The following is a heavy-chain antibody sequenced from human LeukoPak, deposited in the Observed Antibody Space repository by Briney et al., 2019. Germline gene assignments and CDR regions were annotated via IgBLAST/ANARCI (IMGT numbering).Heavy chain of an antibody. CDR2: IIPIFGTA. CDR3: AVGGGYSYGYIDY. V-gene: IGHV1-69*01. CDR1: GGTFSSYA. D-gene: IGHD5-18*01. J-gene: IGHJ4*02. Sequence: ASVKVSCKASGGTFSSYAISWVRQAPGQGPEWMGGIIPIFGTANYAQKFQGRVTITADESTSTAYMELSSLRSGDTAVYYCAVGGGYSYGYIDYWGQGTLVTVSS.